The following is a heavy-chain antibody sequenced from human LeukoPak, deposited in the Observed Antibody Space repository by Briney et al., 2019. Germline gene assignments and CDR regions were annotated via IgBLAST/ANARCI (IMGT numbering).Heavy chain of an antibody. V-gene: IGHV3-21*01. J-gene: IGHJ6*02. D-gene: IGHD6-13*01. CDR3: ARDRSAAGTARGYYYGMDV. CDR1: GFTFSSHA. Sequence: GGSLRLSCAASGFTFSSHAMSWVRQAPGKGLEWVSSISSSSSYIYYADSVKGRFTISRDNAKNSLYLQMNSLRAEDTAVYYCARDRSAAGTARGYYYGMDVWGQGTTVTVSS. CDR2: ISSSSSYI.